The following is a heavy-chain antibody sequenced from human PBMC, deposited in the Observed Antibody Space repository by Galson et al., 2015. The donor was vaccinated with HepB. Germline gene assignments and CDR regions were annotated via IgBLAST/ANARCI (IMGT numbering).Heavy chain of an antibody. CDR2: MRASGGTT. Sequence: SLRLSCAASGFTFSSYAMSWVRQAPGKGLEWVSVMRASGGTTYCADSVKGRFTISRDNSKNTLYLQMNSLRVEDTAVYYCVKPPAPTYYYTMDVWGQGTTVTVSS. CDR1: GFTFSSYA. CDR3: VKPPAPTYYYTMDV. V-gene: IGHV3-23*01. J-gene: IGHJ6*02.